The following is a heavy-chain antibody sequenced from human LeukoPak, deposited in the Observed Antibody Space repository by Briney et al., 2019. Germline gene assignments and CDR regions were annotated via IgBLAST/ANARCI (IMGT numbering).Heavy chain of an antibody. CDR3: ARTGFPLDYGSGSHQPFDY. V-gene: IGHV1-2*02. J-gene: IGHJ4*02. Sequence: ASVKVSCKASGYTFTGYYMHWVRQAPGQGLEWMGWINPNSCGTNYAQKFQGRVTMTRDTSISTAYMELSRLRSDDTAMYYCARTGFPLDYGSGSHQPFDYWGQGTLVTVSS. CDR1: GYTFTGYY. D-gene: IGHD3-10*01. CDR2: INPNSCGT.